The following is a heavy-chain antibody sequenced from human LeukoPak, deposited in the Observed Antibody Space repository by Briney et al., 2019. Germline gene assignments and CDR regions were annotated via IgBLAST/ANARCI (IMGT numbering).Heavy chain of an antibody. J-gene: IGHJ5*02. Sequence: PGGSQRLSCVASGFTLSTYWMTWVRQAPGKGLEWVANIKPDGSGKYFVDSVRGRFTISRDNVKNSLYLQMNSLRAEDTAVYYCVRGSSGTVVRGVSWAWFDPWGQGTLSPSPQ. CDR2: IKPDGSGK. CDR1: GFTLSTYW. D-gene: IGHD3-10*01. CDR3: VRGSSGTVVRGVSWAWFDP. V-gene: IGHV3-7*05.